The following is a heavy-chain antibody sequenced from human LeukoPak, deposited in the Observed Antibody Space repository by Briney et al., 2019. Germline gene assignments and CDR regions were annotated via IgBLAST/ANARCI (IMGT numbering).Heavy chain of an antibody. V-gene: IGHV4-59*08. Sequence: PSGTLSLTCTVSGDSVRANYWSWIRQPPGMGLEWLGYIYNSGSTSYNPSIKSRVTISVDTSKNQFSLKLSSVTAADTAVYYCARATPGWNPPDYWGQGTLVSVSS. CDR2: IYNSGST. CDR3: ARATPGWNPPDY. CDR1: GDSVRANY. J-gene: IGHJ4*02. D-gene: IGHD1-1*01.